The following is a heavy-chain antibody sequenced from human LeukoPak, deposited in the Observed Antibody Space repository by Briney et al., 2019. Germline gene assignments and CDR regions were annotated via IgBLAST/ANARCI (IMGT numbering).Heavy chain of an antibody. CDR1: GFTFSSYA. CDR2: ISGSGGST. J-gene: IGHJ4*02. Sequence: PGGSLRLSCAASGFTFSSYAMSWVRQAPGKGLEWVSAISGSGGSTYYADSVKGRFTISRDNSKNTLYLQRNSLRAEDTAVYYCANQYYYGSGSPKRRYYFDYWGQGTLVTVSS. V-gene: IGHV3-23*01. CDR3: ANQYYYGSGSPKRRYYFDY. D-gene: IGHD3-10*01.